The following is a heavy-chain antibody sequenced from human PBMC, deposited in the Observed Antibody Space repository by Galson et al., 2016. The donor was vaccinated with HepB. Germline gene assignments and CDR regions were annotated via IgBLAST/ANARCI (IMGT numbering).Heavy chain of an antibody. CDR2: VNPSDGRT. D-gene: IGHD3-3*01. CDR3: ARGIFGVITITHHFDY. J-gene: IGHJ4*02. V-gene: IGHV1-46*01. CDR1: GYTFTSYY. Sequence: SVKVSCKASGYTFTSYYIHWVRRAPGQGLEWMGVVNPSDGRTSHSQKFQGRVAMTRDTSTNTLYLELSRLRSEDTAVYYCARGIFGVITITHHFDYWGPGTLVAVSS.